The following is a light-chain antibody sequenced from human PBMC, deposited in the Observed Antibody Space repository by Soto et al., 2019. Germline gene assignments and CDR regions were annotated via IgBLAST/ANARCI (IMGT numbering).Light chain of an antibody. CDR2: GNS. CDR3: QSYDSSLSGYYV. Sequence: QSVLTQPPSVSGAPGQRVTISCTGSSSNIGAGYDVHWYQQLPGTAPKLLIYGNSNRPSGVPVRFSGSKSGTSASLAITGLQAEDEADYYCQSYDSSLSGYYVVGTGTKFTVL. J-gene: IGLJ1*01. CDR1: SSNIGAGYD. V-gene: IGLV1-40*01.